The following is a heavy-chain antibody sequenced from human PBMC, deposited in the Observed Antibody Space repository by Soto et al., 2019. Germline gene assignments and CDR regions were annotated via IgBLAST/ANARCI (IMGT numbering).Heavy chain of an antibody. CDR2: IYYSGST. CDR1: GGSISSGGYY. D-gene: IGHD3-9*01. Sequence: SETLSLTCTVSGGSISSGGYYWSWIRQHPGKGLEWIGYIYYSGSTYYNPSLKSRVTISVDTSKNQFSLMLSSVTAADTAVYYCAREINSLTGYAGYFDYWGQGTLVTVSS. CDR3: AREINSLTGYAGYFDY. J-gene: IGHJ4*02. V-gene: IGHV4-31*03.